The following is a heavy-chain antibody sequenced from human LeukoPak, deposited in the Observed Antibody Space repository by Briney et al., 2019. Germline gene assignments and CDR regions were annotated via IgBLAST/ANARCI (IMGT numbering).Heavy chain of an antibody. V-gene: IGHV3-11*01. CDR3: AREDIVVVVAATGAFDI. J-gene: IGHJ3*02. CDR2: ISSSGSTI. D-gene: IGHD2-15*01. Sequence: GGSLRLSCAASGFTFSDYYMSWIRQAPGKGLEWVSYISSSGSTIYYADSVKGRFTISRDNAKNSLYLQMNSLRAEDTAVYYCAREDIVVVVAATGAFDIWGQGTMVTVSS. CDR1: GFTFSDYY.